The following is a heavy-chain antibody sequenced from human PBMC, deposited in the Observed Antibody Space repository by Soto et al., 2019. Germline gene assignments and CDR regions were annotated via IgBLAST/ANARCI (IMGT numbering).Heavy chain of an antibody. J-gene: IGHJ4*01. D-gene: IGHD3-3*01. CDR3: ARFLPGFVGENEAFDF. CDR1: GGSISNNNW. Sequence: QVQLQESGPGLVTPSGTLSLTCTVSGGSISNNNWWSWARQTPEKGLEWIGQIYHSGNTNYNPSLKGRVSMSVDKSKNQFYLKMNSATAADTAVYYCARFLPGFVGENEAFDFWGHGTLVTVSS. V-gene: IGHV4-4*02. CDR2: IYHSGNT.